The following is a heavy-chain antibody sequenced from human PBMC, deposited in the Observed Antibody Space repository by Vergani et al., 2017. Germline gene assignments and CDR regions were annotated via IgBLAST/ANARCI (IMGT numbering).Heavy chain of an antibody. CDR3: AKANPRNSGYDYLYYYHAMDV. Sequence: EVQLLESGGDLVQPGGSLRLSCAASGFTFNHYAMNWVRQAPGKGLEWGSGISGSGGSTYYAGSVKGRFTISRDSSKTTLYLQMNSLSAGDTAVYYCAKANPRNSGYDYLYYYHAMDVWGQGTTVTVSS. J-gene: IGHJ6*02. V-gene: IGHV3-23*01. CDR2: ISGSGGST. CDR1: GFTFNHYA. D-gene: IGHD5-12*01.